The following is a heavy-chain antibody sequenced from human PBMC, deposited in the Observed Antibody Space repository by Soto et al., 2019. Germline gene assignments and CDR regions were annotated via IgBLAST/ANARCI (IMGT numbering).Heavy chain of an antibody. V-gene: IGHV1-18*01. CDR1: GYTFDRYA. Sequence: GAPVEVSGRPSGYTFDRYAIFCVRQAPGHGIEWMGWISAYNGNTKYAQNLKGRVTMTTGTSTTTAYMELRSLTSDDTAVYYCAREGFCSRTNCYPAPLRYHYYGMDVWGQGTPVTVSS. CDR2: ISAYNGNT. J-gene: IGHJ6*02. CDR3: AREGFCSRTNCYPAPLRYHYYGMDV. D-gene: IGHD2-2*01.